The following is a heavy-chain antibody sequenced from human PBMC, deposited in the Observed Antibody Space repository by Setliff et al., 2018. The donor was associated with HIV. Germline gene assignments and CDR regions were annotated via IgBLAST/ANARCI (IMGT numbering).Heavy chain of an antibody. CDR2: ISYTGST. J-gene: IGHJ4*02. Sequence: PSETLSLTCNVSGVSIENNFWSWFRQPPGKGLEWIGYISYTGSTNYDPSLKSRLTIVADTSKSQFSLKLTSVTAADTAVYYCARGAYIKMNYCFDYWGRGTLVTVSS. CDR1: GVSIENNF. CDR3: ARGAYIKMNYCFDY. V-gene: IGHV4-59*01. D-gene: IGHD3-16*01.